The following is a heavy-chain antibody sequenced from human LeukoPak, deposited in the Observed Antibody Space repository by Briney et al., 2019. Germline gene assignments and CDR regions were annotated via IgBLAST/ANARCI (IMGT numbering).Heavy chain of an antibody. V-gene: IGHV3-23*01. CDR1: GFTFNRYG. CDR2: ISGSGTNT. Sequence: GGSLRLSCAASGFTFNRYGMNWVRQAPGKGLQWVSGISGSGTNTYYADSVKGRFTTSRDNSNNTLYLQMNSLRAEDTAVYFCAYRDAFDIWGLGTMVTVSS. D-gene: IGHD4-11*01. CDR3: AYRDAFDI. J-gene: IGHJ3*02.